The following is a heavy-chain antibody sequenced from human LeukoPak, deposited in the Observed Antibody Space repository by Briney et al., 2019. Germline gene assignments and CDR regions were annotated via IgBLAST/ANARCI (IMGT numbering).Heavy chain of an antibody. Sequence: PSETLSLTCTVTGGSISTNHWSWIRQPPGKGLEWVANIHDSGNTNHNPSLMSRVTISADTSKNHFSLRLSFVTAADTAVYYCARHGGISQPLCDCWGQGTLVTVSS. CDR2: IHDSGNT. J-gene: IGHJ4*02. V-gene: IGHV4-59*08. D-gene: IGHD3-16*01. CDR3: ARHGGISQPLCDC. CDR1: GGSISTNH.